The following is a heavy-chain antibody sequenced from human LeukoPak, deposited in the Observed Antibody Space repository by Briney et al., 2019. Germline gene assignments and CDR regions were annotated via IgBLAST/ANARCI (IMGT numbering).Heavy chain of an antibody. CDR3: AREGVYDSSGYYFDH. CDR2: IKQDGSEK. V-gene: IGHV3-7*01. Sequence: HAGGSLRLSCAASGFTFSSYWMSWVRQAPGKGLEWVANIKQDGSEKYYVDSVKGRFTISRDNAKNSLYLQMNSLRAEDTAVYYCAREGVYDSSGYYFDHWGQGTLVTVSS. D-gene: IGHD3-22*01. CDR1: GFTFSSYW. J-gene: IGHJ4*02.